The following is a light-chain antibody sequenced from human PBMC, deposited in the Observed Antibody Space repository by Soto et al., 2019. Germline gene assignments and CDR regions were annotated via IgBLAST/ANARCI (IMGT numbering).Light chain of an antibody. Sequence: IQLTQSPSSLSASVGDRVTITCRPSQGISSYLAWYQQKPGKAPKLLIYGASTLEGGVPFRFSGSGSGTDFTLIISSVQPEDFATYYCQQLNTYPITFGQGTRLEIK. CDR2: GAS. CDR3: QQLNTYPIT. CDR1: QGISSY. V-gene: IGKV1-9*01. J-gene: IGKJ5*01.